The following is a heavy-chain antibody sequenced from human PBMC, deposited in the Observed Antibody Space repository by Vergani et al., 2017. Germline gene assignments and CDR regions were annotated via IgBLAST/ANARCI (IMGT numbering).Heavy chain of an antibody. D-gene: IGHD1-7*01. CDR2: LYYSGST. V-gene: IGHV4-39*01. CDR3: ARLNWNYVAFDI. CDR1: GSSISSSSYY. J-gene: IGHJ3*02. Sequence: QLQLQESGPGLVKPSETLSLTCTVSGSSISSSSYYWGWIRQPPGKGLEWIGSLYYSGSTYYNPSLKSRVTISVDTSKNQFSLKLSSVTAADTAVYYCARLNWNYVAFDIWGQGTMVTVSS.